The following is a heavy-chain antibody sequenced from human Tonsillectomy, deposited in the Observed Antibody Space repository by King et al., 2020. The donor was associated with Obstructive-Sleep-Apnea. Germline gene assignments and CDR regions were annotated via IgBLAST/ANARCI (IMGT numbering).Heavy chain of an antibody. CDR1: GGSITNYY. CDR2: IYYSVIT. V-gene: IGHV4-59*08. D-gene: IGHD1-1*01. CDR3: ARWNEGFDY. J-gene: IGHJ4*02. Sequence: VQLQESGPGLVRPSETLSLTCTFPGGSITNYYWGWIRQPPGKGLEWIGYIYYSVITHYNPALRGRVTISVDTSKNQLSLRVTSVTAADTAEYFCARWNEGFDYWGQGTLVTVSS.